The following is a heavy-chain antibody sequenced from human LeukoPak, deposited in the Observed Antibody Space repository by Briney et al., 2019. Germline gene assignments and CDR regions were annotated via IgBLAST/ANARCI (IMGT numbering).Heavy chain of an antibody. D-gene: IGHD6-6*01. Sequence: SETLSLTCTVSGGSISSHYWSWIRQPPGKGLEWIAYIYYSGYTKYNPFLKSRVSMSVDTSKNQFSLKLSSVTAADTALYFCARTVSSRPNYFDYWGQGTLITVSS. V-gene: IGHV4-59*11. J-gene: IGHJ4*02. CDR3: ARTVSSRPNYFDY. CDR2: IYYSGYT. CDR1: GGSISSHY.